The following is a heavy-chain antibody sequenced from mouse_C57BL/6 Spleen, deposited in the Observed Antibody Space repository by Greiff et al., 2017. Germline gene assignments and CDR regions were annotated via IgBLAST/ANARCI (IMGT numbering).Heavy chain of an antibody. CDR3: ARSGDYGSSIYAMDY. V-gene: IGHV1-81*01. J-gene: IGHJ4*01. Sequence: QVQLQQSGAELARPGASVKLSCKASGYTFTSYGISWVKQRTGQGLEWIGEIYPRSGNTYYNEKFKGKATLTADKSSSTAYMELRSLTSEDSAVYFCARSGDYGSSIYAMDYWGQGTSVTVSS. D-gene: IGHD1-1*01. CDR1: GYTFTSYG. CDR2: IYPRSGNT.